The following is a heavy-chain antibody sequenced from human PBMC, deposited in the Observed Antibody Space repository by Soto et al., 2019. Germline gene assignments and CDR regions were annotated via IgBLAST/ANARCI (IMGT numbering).Heavy chain of an antibody. D-gene: IGHD5-12*01. CDR3: ARIPKKWLPEGAFDI. CDR1: GYTFTSYY. J-gene: IGHJ3*02. Sequence: ASVKVSCKASGYTFTSYYMHWVRQAPGQGLEWMGIINPSGGSTSYAQKFQGRVTMTRDTSTSTVYMELSSLRSEDTAVYYCARIPKKWLPEGAFDIWGQGTMVTVSS. V-gene: IGHV1-46*01. CDR2: INPSGGST.